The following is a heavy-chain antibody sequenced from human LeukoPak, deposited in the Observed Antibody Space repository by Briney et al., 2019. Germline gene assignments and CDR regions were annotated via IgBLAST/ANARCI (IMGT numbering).Heavy chain of an antibody. V-gene: IGHV3-11*01. D-gene: IGHD1-26*01. Sequence: GGSLRLSCAASGFIFSDFYMSWIRQAPGKGLEWVSYISNSDNSIYYADSVKGRFTISRDNAKNSLYLQMNTLRAEDTAVYYCARDRTVGATPIFDYWGQGTLVTVSS. J-gene: IGHJ4*02. CDR3: ARDRTVGATPIFDY. CDR2: ISNSDNSI. CDR1: GFIFSDFY.